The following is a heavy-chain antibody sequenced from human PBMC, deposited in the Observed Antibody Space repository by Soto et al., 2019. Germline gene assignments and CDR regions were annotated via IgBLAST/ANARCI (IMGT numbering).Heavy chain of an antibody. CDR3: AKHKPPPYYSSYGRDV. CDR2: IYPGDSDT. V-gene: IGHV5-51*01. J-gene: IGHJ6*02. Sequence: PGESLKISCKGSGYSFTSYWIGWVRQMPGKGLEWMGIIYPGDSDTRYSPSFQGQVTISADKSISTAYLRWSSLKASDTAMYYCAKHKPPPYYSSYGRDVWGQGTTVTVSS. CDR1: GYSFTSYW.